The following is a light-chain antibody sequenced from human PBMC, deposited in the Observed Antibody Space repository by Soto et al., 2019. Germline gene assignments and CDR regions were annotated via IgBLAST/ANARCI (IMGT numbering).Light chain of an antibody. J-gene: IGKJ5*01. CDR3: QHYDSLPIT. Sequence: VLTQSSGTLYLIPGPRATLSCRASQSVSSSYLAWYQQKPGQAPRLLIYGASSRATGIPDRFSGSGSGTDFTLTISRLEPEDFAVFYCQHYDSLPITFGQRTRPEV. CDR2: GAS. CDR1: QSVSSSY. V-gene: IGKV3-20*01.